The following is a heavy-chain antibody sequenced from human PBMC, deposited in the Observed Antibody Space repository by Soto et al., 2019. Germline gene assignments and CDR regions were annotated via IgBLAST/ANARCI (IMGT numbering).Heavy chain of an antibody. CDR3: ARYYIPGLYCDT. CDR1: GFTFSDHY. D-gene: IGHD3-10*01. J-gene: IGHJ4*02. Sequence: PGGSLRLSCAASGFTFSDHYMDWVRQAPGKGLEWVARSRNKANSYTTEYAASVKGRFTISRDDSQSSLYLQMNSLKTEDTAVYYCARYYIPGLYCDTWGQGTLVTVSS. V-gene: IGHV3-72*01. CDR2: SRNKANSYTT.